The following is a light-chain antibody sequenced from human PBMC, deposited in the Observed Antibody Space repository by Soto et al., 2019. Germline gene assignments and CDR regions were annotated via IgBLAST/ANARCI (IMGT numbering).Light chain of an antibody. Sequence: EIVLTQSPGTLPLSPGDRATLSCRASQSVSSSYLAWYQQKPGQAPRLLIYDASRRATGIPDRFSGSGSGTDFTLTISRLEPEDFAVYYCQQYGSTPRTFGQGTKVDIK. CDR2: DAS. CDR1: QSVSSSY. V-gene: IGKV3-20*01. J-gene: IGKJ1*01. CDR3: QQYGSTPRT.